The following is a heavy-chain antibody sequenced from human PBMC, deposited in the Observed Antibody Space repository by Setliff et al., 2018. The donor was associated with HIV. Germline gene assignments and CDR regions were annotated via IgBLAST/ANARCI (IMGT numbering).Heavy chain of an antibody. CDR2: IYYSGST. V-gene: IGHV4-30-4*08. J-gene: IGHJ4*02. CDR3: ARGPALYYYDSSGYYYGEYYFDY. Sequence: LSLTCTVSGGSISSGDYYWSWIRQPPGKGLEWIGYIYYSGSTYYNPSLKSRVTISVDTSKNQFSLRLSSVTAADTAVYYCARGPALYYYDSSGYYYGEYYFDYWGQGTLVTVSS. D-gene: IGHD3-22*01. CDR1: GGSISSGDYY.